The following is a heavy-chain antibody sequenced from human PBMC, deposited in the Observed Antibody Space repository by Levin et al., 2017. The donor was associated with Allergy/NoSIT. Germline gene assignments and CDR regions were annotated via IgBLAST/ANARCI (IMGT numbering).Heavy chain of an antibody. CDR3: ASWVVAATEDAFDI. CDR1: GFTFSSYS. Sequence: GGSLRLSCAASGFTFSSYSMNWVRQAPGKGLEWVSYISSSSSTIYYADSVKGRFTISRDNAKNSLYLQMNSLRAEDTAVYYCASWVVAATEDAFDIWGQGTMVTVSS. CDR2: ISSSSSTI. D-gene: IGHD2-15*01. V-gene: IGHV3-48*01. J-gene: IGHJ3*02.